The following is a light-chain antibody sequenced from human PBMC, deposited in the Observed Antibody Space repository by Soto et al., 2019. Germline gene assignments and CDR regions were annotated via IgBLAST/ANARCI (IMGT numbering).Light chain of an antibody. Sequence: SLLTPPPSASGPPGQSVPISCTGTSRDVGGYNYVSWYQQHPGKAPKLMIYEVSKRPSGVPDRFSGSKSGNTASLTVSGLQAEDEADYYCSSYAGSNKVFGTGTKVTVL. V-gene: IGLV2-8*01. CDR3: SSYAGSNKV. J-gene: IGLJ1*01. CDR2: EVS. CDR1: SRDVGGYNY.